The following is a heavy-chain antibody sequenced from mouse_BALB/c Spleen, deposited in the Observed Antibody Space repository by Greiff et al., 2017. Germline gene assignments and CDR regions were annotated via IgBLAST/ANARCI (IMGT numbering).Heavy chain of an antibody. D-gene: IGHD2-10*02. CDR1: GFTFSDSG. V-gene: IGHV5-15*02. CDR3: ARDGYGNYPYAMDY. J-gene: IGHJ4*01. Sequence: EVMLVESGGGLVQPGGSRKLSCAASGFTFSDSGMAWVRQAPGKGPEWVAFISNLAYSIYYADTVTGRFTISRENAKNTLYLERSSLRSEDTAMYWCARDGYGNYPYAMDYWGQGTSVTVSS. CDR2: ISNLAYSI.